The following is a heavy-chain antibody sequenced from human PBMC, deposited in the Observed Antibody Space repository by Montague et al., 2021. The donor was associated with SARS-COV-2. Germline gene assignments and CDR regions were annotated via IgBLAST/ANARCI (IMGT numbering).Heavy chain of an antibody. Sequence: SLRLSCAASGFTFSSYGMHWVRQAPGKGLEWVAVISYDGSNKYYADSVKGRFTISRDNSKNTLYLQMNSLRAEDTAVYYCAKDMHRKAFGVVGDAFDIWGQGTMVTVSS. CDR1: GFTFSSYG. D-gene: IGHD3-3*01. V-gene: IGHV3-30*18. J-gene: IGHJ3*02. CDR3: AKDMHRKAFGVVGDAFDI. CDR2: ISYDGSNK.